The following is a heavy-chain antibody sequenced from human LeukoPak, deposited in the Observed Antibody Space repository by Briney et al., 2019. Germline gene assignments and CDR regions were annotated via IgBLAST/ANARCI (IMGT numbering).Heavy chain of an antibody. CDR3: AKGTYYYDSSGYFDFDY. D-gene: IGHD3-22*01. V-gene: IGHV3-30*02. Sequence: DSVKGRFTISRDNSKSTLYLEMSSLRTEDTAVYYCAKGTYYYDSSGYFDFDYWGQGTLVTVSS. J-gene: IGHJ4*02.